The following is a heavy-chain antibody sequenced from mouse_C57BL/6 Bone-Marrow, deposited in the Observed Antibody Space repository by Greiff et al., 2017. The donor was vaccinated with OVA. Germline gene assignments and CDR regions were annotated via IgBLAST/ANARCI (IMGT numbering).Heavy chain of an antibody. V-gene: IGHV1-80*01. CDR3: ARSGIYYGNYVLAY. J-gene: IGHJ3*01. D-gene: IGHD2-1*01. CDR1: GYAFSSYW. Sequence: QVQLQQSGAELVKPGASVKISCKASGYAFSSYWMNWVKQRPGKGLEWIGQIYPGDGDTNYNGKFKGKATLTADKSSSTAYMQLSSLTSEDSAVYFCARSGIYYGNYVLAYWGQGTLVTVSA. CDR2: IYPGDGDT.